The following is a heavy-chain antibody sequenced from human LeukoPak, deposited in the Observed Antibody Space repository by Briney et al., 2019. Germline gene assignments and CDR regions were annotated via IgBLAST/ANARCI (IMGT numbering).Heavy chain of an antibody. CDR1: GFTFTIHW. V-gene: IGHV3-74*01. Sequence: GGSLRLSCAASGFTFTIHWIHWVRQAPGKGLVWVSRINSDGSTTNYADSVKGRFTISRDNSKNTVYLQMNSLRAEDTAVYYCAKDRSSWYYPFDSWGQGTLVTVSS. D-gene: IGHD2-15*01. CDR2: INSDGSTT. CDR3: AKDRSSWYYPFDS. J-gene: IGHJ4*02.